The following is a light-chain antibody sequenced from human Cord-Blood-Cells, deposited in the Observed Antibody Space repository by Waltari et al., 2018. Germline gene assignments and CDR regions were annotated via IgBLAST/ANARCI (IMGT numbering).Light chain of an antibody. Sequence: QSALTQPASVSGSPGQSITISCTGTSSDVGGYNYVSWYQQHPGKAHKLMIYDVSKRPSGVSNRFSGSKSGNTASLTVSGLQAEDEADYYCSSYAGSNNWVFGGGTKLTVL. CDR2: DVS. CDR1: SSDVGGYNY. CDR3: SSYAGSNNWV. J-gene: IGLJ3*02. V-gene: IGLV2-14*01.